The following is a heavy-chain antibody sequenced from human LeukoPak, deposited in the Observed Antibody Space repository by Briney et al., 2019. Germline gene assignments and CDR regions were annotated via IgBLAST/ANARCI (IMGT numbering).Heavy chain of an antibody. D-gene: IGHD5-24*01. Sequence: PSETLSLTCTVSGVSMSYYYWSWLRQPPGKGLEWTGYIYHSGSTNYNPSLKSRVTISVDRSKKLFSLSLSSMTAADTAVYYCARHESKDGYRGFDYWGQGTLVTVSS. J-gene: IGHJ4*02. CDR1: GVSMSYYY. CDR2: IYHSGST. CDR3: ARHESKDGYRGFDY. V-gene: IGHV4-59*08.